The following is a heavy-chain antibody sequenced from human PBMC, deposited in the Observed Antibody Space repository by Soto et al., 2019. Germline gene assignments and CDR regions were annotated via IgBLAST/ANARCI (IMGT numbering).Heavy chain of an antibody. CDR3: AKRRGAGGHFDY. D-gene: IGHD2-15*01. J-gene: IGHJ4*02. V-gene: IGHV3-23*01. CDR1: GFTFSTYA. Sequence: GGSLRLSCAASGFTFSTYAMGWVRQAPGKGLEWVSVVSSGGGTHYADSVKGRFTVSRDNSKNTLSLQMNSLRADDTAVYYCAKRRGAGGHFDYWGQGALVTVSS. CDR2: VSSGGGT.